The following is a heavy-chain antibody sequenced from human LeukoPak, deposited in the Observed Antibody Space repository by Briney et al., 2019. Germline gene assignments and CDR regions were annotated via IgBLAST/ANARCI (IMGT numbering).Heavy chain of an antibody. D-gene: IGHD2-2*01. J-gene: IGHJ4*02. Sequence: SETLSLTCSVSGGSISSSSYYWGWIRQPPGKGLEWIGSIYYSGSTYYNPSLKSRVTISVDTSKNHFSLKLSSVTAADTAVYYCARHWGSTSSGVDYWGRGTLATVSS. CDR1: GGSISSSSYY. CDR3: ARHWGSTSSGVDY. CDR2: IYYSGST. V-gene: IGHV4-39*01.